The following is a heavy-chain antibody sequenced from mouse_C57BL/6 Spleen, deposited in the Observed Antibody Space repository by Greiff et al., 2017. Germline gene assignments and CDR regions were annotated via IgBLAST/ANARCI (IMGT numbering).Heavy chain of an antibody. Sequence: DVKLVESGGGLVKPGGSLKLSCAASGFTFSDYGMHWVRQAPEKGLEWVAYISSGSSTIYYADTVKGRFTISRDNAKNTLFLQMTSLRSEDTAMYYCARYRSYYYAMDYWGQGTSVTVSS. CDR3: ARYRSYYYAMDY. CDR2: ISSGSSTI. J-gene: IGHJ4*01. V-gene: IGHV5-17*01. CDR1: GFTFSDYG.